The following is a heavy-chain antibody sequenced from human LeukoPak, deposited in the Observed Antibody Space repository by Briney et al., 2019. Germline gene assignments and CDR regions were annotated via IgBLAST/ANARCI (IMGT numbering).Heavy chain of an antibody. CDR1: GFTVSSKY. D-gene: IGHD2-21*01. CDR3: TRQSENYSLGY. J-gene: IGHJ4*02. Sequence: PGGSLRLSCAASGFTVSSKYMSWVRQAPGKGLEWVSVIYSGGSTYYADSVKGRFTISRDKSKNTLYLQMNSLRAEDTAVYFCTRQSENYSLGYWGQGTLVTVSS. V-gene: IGHV3-66*04. CDR2: IYSGGST.